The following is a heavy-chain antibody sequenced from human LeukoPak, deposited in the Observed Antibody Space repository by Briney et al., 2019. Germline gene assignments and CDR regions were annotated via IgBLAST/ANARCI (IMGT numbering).Heavy chain of an antibody. Sequence: PGGSLRLSCAASGFIFSSYSMNWVRQAPGKGLEWVSSTSSSSSHIFYADSLKGRFTISRDNAKNSLYLQMNSLRAEDTAVYYCARESVPAAIAPEYSQHWGQGTLVTVSS. CDR3: ARESVPAAIAPEYSQH. V-gene: IGHV3-21*01. D-gene: IGHD2-2*01. CDR2: TSSSSSHI. CDR1: GFIFSSYS. J-gene: IGHJ1*01.